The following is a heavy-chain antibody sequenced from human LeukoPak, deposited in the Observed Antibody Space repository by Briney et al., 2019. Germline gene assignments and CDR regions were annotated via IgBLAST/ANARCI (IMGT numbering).Heavy chain of an antibody. CDR3: TRAALRYFDWRVKDADAFDI. Sequence: GGSLRLSCTASGFTFGDYAMSWVRQAPGKGLEWVGFIRSKAYGGTTEYAASVKGRFTISRDDSKSIAYLQMNSLKTEDTAVYYCTRAALRYFDWRVKDADAFDIWGQGTMVTVSS. CDR1: GFTFGDYA. J-gene: IGHJ3*02. V-gene: IGHV3-49*04. CDR2: IRSKAYGGTT. D-gene: IGHD3-9*01.